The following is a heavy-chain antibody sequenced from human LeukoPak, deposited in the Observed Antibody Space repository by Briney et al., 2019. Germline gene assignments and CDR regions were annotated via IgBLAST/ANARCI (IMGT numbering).Heavy chain of an antibody. V-gene: IGHV4-59*01. CDR2: IYYSGST. CDR1: GGSISSYY. Sequence: PSETLSLTCTVSGGSISSYYWSWIRQPPGKGLEWIGYIYYSGSTNYNPSLKSRVTISVDTSKNQFSLKLSSVTAADTAVYYCASQMYSSGWYPFDYWGQGTLVTVSS. CDR3: ASQMYSSGWYPFDY. D-gene: IGHD6-19*01. J-gene: IGHJ4*02.